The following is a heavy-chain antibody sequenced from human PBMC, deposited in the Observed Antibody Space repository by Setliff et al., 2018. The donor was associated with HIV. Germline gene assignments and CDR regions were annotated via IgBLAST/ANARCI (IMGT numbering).Heavy chain of an antibody. Sequence: ASVKVSCKASGYTFTSYDINWVRQATGQGLEWMGWMMPSSGNTGYAQKFQGRLTMTRNTSISTAYMELSSLRSEDTAVYYCARARTRVQGGKSLYYMDVWGKGTTVTV. CDR1: GYTFTSYD. CDR2: MMPSSGNT. D-gene: IGHD2-15*01. CDR3: ARARTRVQGGKSLYYMDV. J-gene: IGHJ6*03. V-gene: IGHV1-8*02.